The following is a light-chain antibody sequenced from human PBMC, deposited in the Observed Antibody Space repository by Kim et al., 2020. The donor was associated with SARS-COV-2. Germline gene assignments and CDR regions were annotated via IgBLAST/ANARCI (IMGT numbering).Light chain of an antibody. CDR3: QQTSRAPRT. Sequence: ASVGDRVTITCRASQGINNYLAWYQQKPGKVPKLLIYPASTLQSGVPSRFGGSGSGTDFTLTINSLQPEDVATYYCQQTSRAPRTFGQGTKVDMK. CDR1: QGINNY. V-gene: IGKV1-27*01. CDR2: PAS. J-gene: IGKJ1*01.